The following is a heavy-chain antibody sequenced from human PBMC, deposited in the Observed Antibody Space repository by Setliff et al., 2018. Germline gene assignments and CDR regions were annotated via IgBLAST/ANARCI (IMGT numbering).Heavy chain of an antibody. J-gene: IGHJ4*02. V-gene: IGHV3-7*01. Sequence: PGESLKISCAASGFDFKTHWMSWVRQAPGKGLEWVANVNPDGSGKYYVDSVKGRFTISRDNAKNSLYLQMDSLRVEDTAVYYCIDGRNRAWGVYWGQGTLVTVSS. D-gene: IGHD7-27*01. CDR1: GFDFKTHW. CDR3: IDGRNRAWGVY. CDR2: VNPDGSGK.